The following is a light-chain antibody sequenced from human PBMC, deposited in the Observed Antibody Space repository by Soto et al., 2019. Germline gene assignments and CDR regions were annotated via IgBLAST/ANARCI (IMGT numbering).Light chain of an antibody. CDR2: KAS. CDR1: QTISSW. J-gene: IGKJ1*01. CDR3: QQCNNWPRT. Sequence: DIQMTQSPSTLSGTVGDRVTNTCRASQTISSWLAWYQQKPGKAPKLLIYKASTLKSGVPSRFSGSGSGTEFTLTISSLQSEDFAVYYCQQCNNWPRTFGQGAKADI. V-gene: IGKV1-5*03.